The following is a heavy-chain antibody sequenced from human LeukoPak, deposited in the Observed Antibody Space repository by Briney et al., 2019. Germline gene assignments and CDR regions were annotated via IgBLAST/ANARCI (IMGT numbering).Heavy chain of an antibody. D-gene: IGHD3-3*01. V-gene: IGHV4-4*07. J-gene: IGHJ6*02. CDR1: GGSLSSYY. CDR3: AGGGFLEWLPGGYYYAMAV. CDR2: IYTSGST. Sequence: PSETLSLTCTVSGGSLSSYYWSWIGQPAGKGLEWIGRIYTSGSTNYNLSLKSRVTMSVDTSKNQFSLKLSSVTAADTAVYYCAGGGFLEWLPGGYYYAMAVWGQGTTVTVSS.